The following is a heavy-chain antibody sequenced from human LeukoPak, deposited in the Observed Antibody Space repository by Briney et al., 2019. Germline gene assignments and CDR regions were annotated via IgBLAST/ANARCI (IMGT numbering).Heavy chain of an antibody. V-gene: IGHV1-2*02. CDR3: ARGHGSGSTYYFDY. D-gene: IGHD3-10*01. CDR2: INPNSGGA. J-gene: IGHJ4*02. CDR1: GYTFTGYY. Sequence: ASVKVFCKASGYTFTGYYMHWVRQAPGQGLEWMGWINPNSGGANSAQKFQGRVTMTRDTSISTAYMELSRLRSDDTAVYYCARGHGSGSTYYFDYWGQGTLVTVSS.